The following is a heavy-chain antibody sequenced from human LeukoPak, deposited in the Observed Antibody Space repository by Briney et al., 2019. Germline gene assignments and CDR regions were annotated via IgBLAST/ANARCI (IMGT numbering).Heavy chain of an antibody. J-gene: IGHJ5*02. Sequence: GGSLRLSCAASGFSFSSYAMSWVRQAPGKGLEWVSAISGSGGSTYYADSVKGRFTISRDNSKNTLYLQMNSLRAEDTAVYYCATIAGGEWHDYSKSFASWFDPWGQGTLVTVSS. D-gene: IGHD4-11*01. CDR3: ATIAGGEWHDYSKSFASWFDP. CDR2: ISGSGGST. CDR1: GFSFSSYA. V-gene: IGHV3-23*01.